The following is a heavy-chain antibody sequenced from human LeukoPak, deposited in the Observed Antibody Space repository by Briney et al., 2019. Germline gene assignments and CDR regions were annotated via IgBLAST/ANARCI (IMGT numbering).Heavy chain of an antibody. V-gene: IGHV3-30*18. CDR1: GFTFSSDG. CDR2: ISYDGSKR. Sequence: GGSLRLSCAASGFTFSSDGMHWVRQAPGKGLEGVAVISYDGSKRYYADSVKGRFTISRDNSKNTLYLQINSLRREDTAVYYGTKSSWQLGPRRDAFDIWGQGTMVTVSS. CDR3: TKSSWQLGPRRDAFDI. J-gene: IGHJ3*02. D-gene: IGHD6-6*01.